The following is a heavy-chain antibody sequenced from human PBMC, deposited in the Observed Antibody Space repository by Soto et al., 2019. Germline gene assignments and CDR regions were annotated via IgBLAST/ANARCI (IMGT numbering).Heavy chain of an antibody. V-gene: IGHV1-46*01. CDR1: GYPFSKYY. Sequence: ASVKVSCKASGYPFSKYYLHWVRQAPGQGLEWLGIINPGGGSTTYAQKFQGRLTMTSDSPTSTVYMDLTSLGSEDTAVYYCVRLTTFLMSDIWGQGILDTVSS. CDR2: INPGGGST. J-gene: IGHJ4*02. D-gene: IGHD3-22*01. CDR3: VRLTTFLMSDI.